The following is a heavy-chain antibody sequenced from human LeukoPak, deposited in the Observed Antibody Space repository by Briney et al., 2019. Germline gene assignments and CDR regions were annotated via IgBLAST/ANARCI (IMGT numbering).Heavy chain of an antibody. CDR2: IYYSGST. CDR3: ARVVVRDANNYKDY. D-gene: IGHD5-24*01. V-gene: IGHV4-39*07. J-gene: IGHJ4*02. CDR1: GGFISSSSYY. Sequence: SETLSLTCTVSGGFISSSSYYWGWIRQPPGKGLEWIGSIYYSGSTYYNPSLKSRVTISVDTSKNQFSLKLSSVTAADTAVYYCARVVVRDANNYKDYWGQGTLVTVSS.